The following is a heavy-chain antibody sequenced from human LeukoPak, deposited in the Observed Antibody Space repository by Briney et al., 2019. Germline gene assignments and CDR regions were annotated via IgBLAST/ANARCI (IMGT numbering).Heavy chain of an antibody. CDR3: ARLYGSGSSLYFDY. CDR1: GGSFSPYY. D-gene: IGHD3-10*01. CDR2: INHSRST. Sequence: PSETLSLTCAVYGGSFSPYYWSWIRQSPDKGLEWIGEINHSRSTNYNPSLKSRVTISVDTSKNQFSLKLSSVTAADTAVYYCARLYGSGSSLYFDYWGQGTLVTVSS. V-gene: IGHV4-34*01. J-gene: IGHJ4*02.